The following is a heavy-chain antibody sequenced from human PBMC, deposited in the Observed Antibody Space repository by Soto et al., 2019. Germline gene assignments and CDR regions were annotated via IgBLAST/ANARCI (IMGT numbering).Heavy chain of an antibody. D-gene: IGHD6-13*01. J-gene: IGHJ5*02. V-gene: IGHV2-5*02. CDR2: IYWDDDK. CDR3: AHRGSWDWFDP. Sequence: QITLKESGPTLVKPPQTLTLTCTFSVFSLSTSGVGVGWIRQPPGKALEWLALIYWDDDKRYSPSLKSRLTITKDTSKNQVFLKMTNMDPVDTATYYCAHRGSWDWFDPWGQGTLVTVSS. CDR1: VFSLSTSGVG.